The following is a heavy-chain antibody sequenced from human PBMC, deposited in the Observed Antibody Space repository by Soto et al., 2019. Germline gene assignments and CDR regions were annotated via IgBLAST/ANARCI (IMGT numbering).Heavy chain of an antibody. CDR1: GFSLSSSGVG. J-gene: IGHJ1*01. CDR2: IYWDDTK. CDR3: AHIRVTMIVGAGYFQH. D-gene: IGHD3-22*01. Sequence: QITLKESGPTLVKPTQTLTLTCTFSGFSLSSSGVGVGWIRQPPGKALEWVALIYWDDTKRYSPSLKSGLTITKDTPKNQVVLTMTNMDPVDTATYYCAHIRVTMIVGAGYFQHWGQGTLVTVSS. V-gene: IGHV2-5*02.